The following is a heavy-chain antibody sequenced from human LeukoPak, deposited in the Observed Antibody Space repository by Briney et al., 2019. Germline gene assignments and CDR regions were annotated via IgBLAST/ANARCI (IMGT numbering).Heavy chain of an antibody. Sequence: GGSLRLSCAASGFTFSSYSMNWVRQAPGKGLEWVSYISSSSSTIYYADAVKGRFTISRDNAKNSLYLQMNSLRAEDTAVYYCAIRPAGAGRPVDYWGQGTLVTVSS. CDR2: ISSSSSTI. J-gene: IGHJ4*02. D-gene: IGHD6-6*01. V-gene: IGHV3-48*01. CDR1: GFTFSSYS. CDR3: AIRPAGAGRPVDY.